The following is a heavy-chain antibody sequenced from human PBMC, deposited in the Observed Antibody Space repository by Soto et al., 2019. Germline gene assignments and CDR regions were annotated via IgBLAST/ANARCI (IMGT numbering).Heavy chain of an antibody. CDR2: VNSDGSIT. CDR1: GFYFTNSW. J-gene: IGHJ4*02. Sequence: WGSLRLSCAASGFYFTNSWMHFFRQPPVKWLVWVSHVNSDGSITTYADSVKGRFTISRDNAKNTVYLQMNSLRVEDTAVYYCTRDQRYSSSVWGQGTLVTVSS. D-gene: IGHD5-18*01. CDR3: TRDQRYSSSV. V-gene: IGHV3-74*01.